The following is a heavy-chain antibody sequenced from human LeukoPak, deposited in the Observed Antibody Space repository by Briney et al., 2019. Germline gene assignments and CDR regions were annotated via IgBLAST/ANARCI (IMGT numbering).Heavy chain of an antibody. V-gene: IGHV1-69*05. J-gene: IGHJ6*03. CDR2: IIPIFGTA. Sequence: SVKVSCKASGGTFSSYAISWVRQAPGQGLEWMGGIIPIFGTANYAQKFQGRVTITTDESTSTAYMELSSLRSEDTAVYYCARDGRRTHSSGWYYYYYMDVWGKGTTVTVSS. D-gene: IGHD6-19*01. CDR3: ARDGRRTHSSGWYYYYYMDV. CDR1: GGTFSSYA.